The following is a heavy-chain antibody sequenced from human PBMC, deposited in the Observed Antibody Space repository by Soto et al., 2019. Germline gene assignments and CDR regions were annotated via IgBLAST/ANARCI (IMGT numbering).Heavy chain of an antibody. Sequence: EVQVVESGGGSVQPGGSLRLSCAASGFTFSRYTMNWVRQAPGKGLEWPSYISGGGGTMSYADSVKGRVTISRDNAKNSLYLQMDSLRAEDTAVYYCARDKSGTYSIDYWGQGTLVTVSS. D-gene: IGHD1-26*01. V-gene: IGHV3-48*04. J-gene: IGHJ4*02. CDR2: ISGGGGTM. CDR1: GFTFSRYT. CDR3: ARDKSGTYSIDY.